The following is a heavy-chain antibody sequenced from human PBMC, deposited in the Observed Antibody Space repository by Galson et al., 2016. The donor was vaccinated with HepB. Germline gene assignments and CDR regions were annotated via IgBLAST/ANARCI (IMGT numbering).Heavy chain of an antibody. J-gene: IGHJ5*02. CDR3: ASDEGEYSLFGP. CDR2: VWYDGSKK. CDR1: GFSLTSYV. D-gene: IGHD5-18*01. V-gene: IGHV3-33*01. Sequence: SLTLSCAASGFSLTSYVMHWVRQAPGKGLEWAAVVWYDGSKKNYADYVKGRFTISSDISKNTPYLQMNNLRVEDTAVYYCASDEGEYSLFGPWGQGTQATVSS.